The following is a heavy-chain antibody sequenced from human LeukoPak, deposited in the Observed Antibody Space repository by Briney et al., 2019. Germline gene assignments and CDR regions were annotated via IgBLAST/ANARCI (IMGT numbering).Heavy chain of an antibody. D-gene: IGHD3-9*01. CDR2: ITPEGDTT. J-gene: IGHJ2*01. CDR3: VKRTTDYYFYYH. Sequence: GGTLRLSCSASGFTFSTYPMHWVRQAPGRGLEYVSSITPEGDTTYYTDSVKGRCTISRDNSKNTLYLQTSSLRAEGTAVYYCVKRTTDYYFYYHWGRGTLVTV. CDR1: GFTFSTYP. V-gene: IGHV3-64D*06.